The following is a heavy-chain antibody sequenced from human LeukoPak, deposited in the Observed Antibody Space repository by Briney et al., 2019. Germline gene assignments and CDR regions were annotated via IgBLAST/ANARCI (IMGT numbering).Heavy chain of an antibody. V-gene: IGHV3-74*01. CDR2: ISSDGSRV. J-gene: IGHJ4*02. Sequence: PGGSLTLSCAASGFTFSDYWMHWVRQAPGKGLVWVSRISSDGSRVTYADSVKGRFTISRDNAKNTLYLQMNSLRAEDTAVYYCTRDPRRLDYWGQGTLVTVSS. CDR1: GFTFSDYW. CDR3: TRDPRRLDY.